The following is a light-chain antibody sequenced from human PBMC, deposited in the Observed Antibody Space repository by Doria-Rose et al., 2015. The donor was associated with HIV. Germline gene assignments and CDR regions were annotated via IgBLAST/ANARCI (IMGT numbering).Light chain of an antibody. Sequence: TQSPGTLSLSPGERATPSCRASQSFSSTYLAWYQQKPGQAPSLLIYDGSTRATGISDRFSASGSGTDFTLTINRLEPEDFALYYGHQYGTAWTFGQGTKVEI. J-gene: IGKJ1*01. V-gene: IGKV3-20*01. CDR3: HQYGTAWT. CDR1: QSFSSTY. CDR2: DGS.